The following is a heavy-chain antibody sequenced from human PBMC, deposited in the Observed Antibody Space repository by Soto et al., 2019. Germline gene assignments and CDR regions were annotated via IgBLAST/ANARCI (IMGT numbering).Heavy chain of an antibody. CDR1: GGSLTTYF. CDR2: IFYSGTT. Sequence: QVQLQESGPGLVKPSETLSLTCNVSGGSLTTYFWSWIRQPPGKGLEWIGYIFYSGTTKYNPSLKSRVTMSIATSRNRFALKLAALTAADSAVYYCARGRGGTYDAFDIWGQGTMVTVSS. CDR3: ARGRGGTYDAFDI. J-gene: IGHJ3*02. V-gene: IGHV4-59*01. D-gene: IGHD1-26*01.